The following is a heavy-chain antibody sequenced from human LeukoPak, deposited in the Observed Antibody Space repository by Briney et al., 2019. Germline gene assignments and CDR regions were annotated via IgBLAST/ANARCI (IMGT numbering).Heavy chain of an antibody. V-gene: IGHV3-7*01. CDR2: IKEDGSEK. Sequence: GGSLRLSCAASGFAFGSYWMSWVRQAPGKGLGWVANIKEDGSEKYYLDSVKGRISISRDNAKNSLYLQINSLKVEDRAVYYCATGGWYLAYWGQGTLVTVSS. J-gene: IGHJ4*02. D-gene: IGHD6-19*01. CDR1: GFAFGSYW. CDR3: ATGGWYLAY.